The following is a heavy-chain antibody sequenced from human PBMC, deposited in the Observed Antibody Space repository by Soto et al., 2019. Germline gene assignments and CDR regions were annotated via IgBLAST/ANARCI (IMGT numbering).Heavy chain of an antibody. CDR3: ARVNWNYVNWFDP. CDR1: GYTFTGYY. CDR2: INPNSGGT. Sequence: ASVNVSCKSSGYTFTGYYIHWVRQAPGQGLEWMGWINPNSGGTNYAQKFQGRVTMTRDTSISTAYMELSRLRSDDTAVYYCARVNWNYVNWFDPWGQGTLVTVSS. D-gene: IGHD1-7*01. J-gene: IGHJ5*02. V-gene: IGHV1-2*02.